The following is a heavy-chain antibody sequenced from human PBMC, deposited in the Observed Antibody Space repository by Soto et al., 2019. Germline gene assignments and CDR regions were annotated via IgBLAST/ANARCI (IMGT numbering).Heavy chain of an antibody. J-gene: IGHJ5*02. Sequence: TVSGGSFVSSAYYWGWIRRAPGKGLEWIGSINSSGSTFSNPSLKSRVTLSVDTSKNQFSLKLTSVTAADTALYYCSRRAPEGFDPWGQGTLVTVPQ. V-gene: IGHV4-39*01. CDR2: INSSGST. CDR3: SRRAPEGFDP. CDR1: GGSFVSSAYY.